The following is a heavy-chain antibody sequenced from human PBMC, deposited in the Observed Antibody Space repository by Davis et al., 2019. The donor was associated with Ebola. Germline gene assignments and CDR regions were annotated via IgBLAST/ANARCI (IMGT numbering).Heavy chain of an antibody. J-gene: IGHJ6*02. D-gene: IGHD6-13*01. Sequence: SETLSLTCTVSGGAFPGYYWNWIRQAPGQGLEWIWSIYYSGSTYYNPSLKSRVTISVDISKNQFSLKLSSVTAADTAVYYCARVPVHSSSWYGYYYYGMDVWGQGTTVTVSS. CDR2: IYYSGST. CDR1: GGAFPGYY. V-gene: IGHV4-39*07. CDR3: ARVPVHSSSWYGYYYYGMDV.